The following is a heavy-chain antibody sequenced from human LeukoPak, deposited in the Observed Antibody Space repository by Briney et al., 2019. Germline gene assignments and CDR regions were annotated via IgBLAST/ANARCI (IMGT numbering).Heavy chain of an antibody. Sequence: GASVKVSCKASGYTFTSYDISWVRQAPGQGLEWMGRIIPILGIANYAQKFQGRVTITADKSTSTAYMELSSLRSEDTAVYYCARTPWTDSGSYYNGYDYYYYGMDVWGQGTTVTVSS. CDR1: GYTFTSYD. CDR3: ARTPWTDSGSYYNGYDYYYYGMDV. J-gene: IGHJ6*02. D-gene: IGHD3-10*01. V-gene: IGHV1-69*04. CDR2: IIPILGIA.